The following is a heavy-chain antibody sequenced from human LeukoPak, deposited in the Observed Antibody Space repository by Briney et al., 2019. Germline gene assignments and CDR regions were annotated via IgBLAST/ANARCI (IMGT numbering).Heavy chain of an antibody. Sequence: ASVKVSCKASGYTFTSYGISWVRQAPGQGLEWMGWISGYDGNTNYAQNFQDRVTMTTDTSTSTAYMELRGLRSDDTAMYYCARPYYGGNPHYYYMDVWAEGPRSPSP. CDR2: ISGYDGNT. J-gene: IGHJ6*03. CDR1: GYTFTSYG. CDR3: ARPYYGGNPHYYYMDV. V-gene: IGHV1-18*01. D-gene: IGHD4-23*01.